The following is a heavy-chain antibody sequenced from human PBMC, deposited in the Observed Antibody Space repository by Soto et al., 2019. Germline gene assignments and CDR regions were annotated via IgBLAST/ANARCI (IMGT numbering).Heavy chain of an antibody. J-gene: IGHJ4*02. CDR2: IYYSVST. CDR1: GASIRSFF. D-gene: IGHD2-2*01. CDR3: ATCPFQVPAAPYYFDY. V-gene: IGHV4-59*01. Sequence: PSETLSLTCTVSGASIRSFFWTWIRQPPGKGLEWIGNIYYSVSTNYNPSLKSRVTMSVDTSKNQFSLMLTSVTAADTAVYYCATCPFQVPAAPYYFDYWGQGTLVTVSS.